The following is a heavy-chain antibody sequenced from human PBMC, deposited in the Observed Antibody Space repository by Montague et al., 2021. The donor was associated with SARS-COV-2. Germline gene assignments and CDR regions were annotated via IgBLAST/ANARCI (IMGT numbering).Heavy chain of an antibody. Sequence: SETLSLTCTVSGGSITNNIDYWAWIRQPPGKGLEWIGSIYYTGNNYYNPSLKSRVTISVVTSKNHFTLKLSSVTAAETVVYYCARLKRYFDSSGSPSAFDFWGQGTKVTVSS. CDR3: ARLKRYFDSSGSPSAFDF. J-gene: IGHJ3*01. CDR1: GGSITNNIDY. CDR2: IYYTGNN. D-gene: IGHD3-22*01. V-gene: IGHV4-39*02.